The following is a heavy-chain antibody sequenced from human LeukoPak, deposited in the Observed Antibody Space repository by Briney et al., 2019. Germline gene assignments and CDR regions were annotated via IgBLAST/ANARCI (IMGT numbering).Heavy chain of an antibody. Sequence: GGTLRLSCAASGFAFSNAWMNWVGQAPGKGLEGVGRINSKIDGGTSDYAAPVKGRFTISRDDSNDTLYMQMSTLTIEDTAVYYCTTDPLLGMGGQGTLVTVSS. CDR1: GFAFSNAW. CDR2: INSKIDGGTS. CDR3: TTDPLLGM. D-gene: IGHD3-3*01. J-gene: IGHJ4*02. V-gene: IGHV3-15*01.